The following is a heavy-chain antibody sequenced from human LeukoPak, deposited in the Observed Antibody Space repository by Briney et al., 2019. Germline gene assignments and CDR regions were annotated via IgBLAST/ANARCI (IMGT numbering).Heavy chain of an antibody. CDR2: ITNNGRTI. Sequence: PGGSLRLSCAASGFTFSTYAMNWVRQAPGKGLGGVSYITNNGRTIYYADYGKGRFTIPRDKAEHSLYLQMNSLRAEDTAIYYCASRYEVLTGMLADYYYPMDVWGQGTTVTVSS. V-gene: IGHV3-48*03. CDR3: ASRYEVLTGMLADYYYPMDV. CDR1: GFTFSTYA. J-gene: IGHJ6*02. D-gene: IGHD3-9*01.